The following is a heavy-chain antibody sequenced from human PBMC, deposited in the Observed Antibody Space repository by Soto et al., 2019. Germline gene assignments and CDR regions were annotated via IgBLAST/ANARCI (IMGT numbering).Heavy chain of an antibody. CDR3: ARASPGYYYDSSGYYYDY. CDR1: GYTFTSYG. CDR2: ISAYNGNT. Sequence: GASVKVSCKASGYTFTSYGISWVRQAPGQGLEWMGWISAYNGNTNYAQKLQGRVTMTTDTSTSTAYMELRSLRSDDTAVYYCARASPGYYYDSSGYYYDYWGQGTLVTVSS. J-gene: IGHJ4*02. D-gene: IGHD3-22*01. V-gene: IGHV1-18*01.